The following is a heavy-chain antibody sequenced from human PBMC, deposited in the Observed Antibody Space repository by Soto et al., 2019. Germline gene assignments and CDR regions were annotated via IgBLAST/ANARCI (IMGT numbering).Heavy chain of an antibody. CDR1: GFTFSSYG. J-gene: IGHJ6*03. V-gene: IGHV3-33*01. CDR2: IWYDGSNK. CDR3: ARDGYFDWLFFLYYYMDV. D-gene: IGHD3-9*01. Sequence: GGSLRLSCAASGFTFSSYGMHWVRQAPGKGLEWVAVIWYDGSNKYYADSVKGRFTISRDNSKNTLYLQMNSLRAEDTAVYYCARDGYFDWLFFLYYYMDVWGKGTTVTVSS.